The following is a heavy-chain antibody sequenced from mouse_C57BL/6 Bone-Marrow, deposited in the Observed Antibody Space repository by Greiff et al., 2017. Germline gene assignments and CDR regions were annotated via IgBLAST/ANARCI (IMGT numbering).Heavy chain of an antibody. J-gene: IGHJ1*03. Sequence: VQLQQSGAELARPGASVKLSCKASGYTITSYGISWVKQRTGQGLEWIGEIYPRSGNTYYNEKFKGKATLTADKSSSTAYMELRSLTSEDSAVYFCARLGLRRSWYFDVWGTGTTVTVSS. CDR3: ARLGLRRSWYFDV. V-gene: IGHV1-81*01. CDR2: IYPRSGNT. CDR1: GYTITSYG. D-gene: IGHD2-4*01.